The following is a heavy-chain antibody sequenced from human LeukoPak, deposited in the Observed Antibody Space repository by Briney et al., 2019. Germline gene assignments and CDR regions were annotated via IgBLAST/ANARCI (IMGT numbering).Heavy chain of an antibody. CDR2: IKQDGSEK. J-gene: IGHJ1*01. CDR1: GFTFSSYW. V-gene: IGHV3-7*04. D-gene: IGHD2-21*02. Sequence: GGSLRLSCAASGFTFSSYWMSWVRQAPGKGLEWVAIIKQDGSEKYYVDSVKGRFTISRDNAKNSLYLQMNSLRAEDTAVYYCARTYCGGDCYYPAEYFQPWGQGTLVTVSS. CDR3: ARTYCGGDCYYPAEYFQP.